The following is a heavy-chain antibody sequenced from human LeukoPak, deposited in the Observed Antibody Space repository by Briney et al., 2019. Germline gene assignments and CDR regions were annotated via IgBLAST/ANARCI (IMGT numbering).Heavy chain of an antibody. V-gene: IGHV3-23*01. Sequence: GGCLRLSCAASVFTFSSYAMNWVRQTPWKGLESVSVISASGGSADYADSVKGRFTISRDNSKNTLYLQMNSLRADDTAVYYCAKHNIDYWGQGTLVTVSS. CDR1: VFTFSSYA. CDR2: ISASGGSA. J-gene: IGHJ4*02. CDR3: AKHNIDY. D-gene: IGHD1-1*01.